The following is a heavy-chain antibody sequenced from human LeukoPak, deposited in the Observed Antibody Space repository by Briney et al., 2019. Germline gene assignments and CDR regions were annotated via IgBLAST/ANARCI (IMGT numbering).Heavy chain of an antibody. D-gene: IGHD1-26*01. Sequence: PGGSLRLSCTAFGFTFGDYAMSWVRQAPGKGLEWVGFIRSKAYGGTTEYAASVKGRFTISRDDSKSIAYLQMNSLKTEDTAVYYCTRTGSESYHRYYFDYWGQGTLVTVSS. CDR3: TRTGSESYHRYYFDY. V-gene: IGHV3-49*04. J-gene: IGHJ4*02. CDR1: GFTFGDYA. CDR2: IRSKAYGGTT.